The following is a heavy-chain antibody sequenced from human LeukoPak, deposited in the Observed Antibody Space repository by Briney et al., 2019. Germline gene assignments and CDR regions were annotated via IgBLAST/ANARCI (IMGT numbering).Heavy chain of an antibody. Sequence: GGSLRLSCTGFIFSNYAVSWVRQAPGKGLEWVSAVSGDGVRTFYADSVKGRFTISRDNSMSTLSLQMNSLRAEDTAVYYCAKEQDNQLLLSHFDCWGQGILVTVSS. CDR1: GFIFSNYA. J-gene: IGHJ4*02. CDR3: AKEQDNQLLLSHFDC. V-gene: IGHV3-23*01. CDR2: VSGDGVRT. D-gene: IGHD2-2*01.